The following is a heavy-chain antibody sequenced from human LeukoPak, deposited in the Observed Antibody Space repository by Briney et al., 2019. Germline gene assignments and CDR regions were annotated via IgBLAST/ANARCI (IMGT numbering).Heavy chain of an antibody. V-gene: IGHV3-48*03. CDR3: ARGYYYDSSGYSNWFDP. D-gene: IGHD3-22*01. J-gene: IGHJ5*02. CDR1: GFTFSSYE. CDR2: ISSSGSTI. Sequence: GGSLRLSCVVSGFTFSSYEMNWVRQAPGKGLEWVSYISSSGSTIYYADSVKGRFTISRDNAKNSLYLQMNSLRAEDTAVYYCARGYYYDSSGYSNWFDPWGQGTLVTDSS.